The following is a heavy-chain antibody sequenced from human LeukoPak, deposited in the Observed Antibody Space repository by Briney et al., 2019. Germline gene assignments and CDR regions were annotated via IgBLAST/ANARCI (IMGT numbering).Heavy chain of an antibody. CDR3: ARGGGGVGCSSTGCYDSEYFQH. CDR2: INPNSGGT. CDR1: GYTFTSNY. J-gene: IGHJ1*01. V-gene: IGHV1-2*06. D-gene: IGHD2-2*01. Sequence: ASVKVSCKASGYTFTSNYMQWVRQAPGQGLEWMGRINPNSGGTNYAQKFQGRVTMTRDTSISTAYMELSRLRSDDTAVYYCARGGGGVGCSSTGCYDSEYFQHWGQGTLVTVSS.